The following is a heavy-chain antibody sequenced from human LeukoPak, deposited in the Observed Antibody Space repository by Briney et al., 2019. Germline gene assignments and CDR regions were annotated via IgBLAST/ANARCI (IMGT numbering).Heavy chain of an antibody. CDR1: GFTFSNYW. J-gene: IGHJ5*01. CDR3: VRDWDHFDFDS. D-gene: IGHD3-9*01. V-gene: IGHV3-74*01. CDR2: IKGDGSHT. Sequence: PGRSLRLSCAASGFTFSNYWMPWVRQAPGKGLVWVSRIKGDGSHTIYADSVKGRFTISRDNAKNTLYLQMKSLRAEDTAVYYCVRDWDHFDFDSWGLGTLVTVSS.